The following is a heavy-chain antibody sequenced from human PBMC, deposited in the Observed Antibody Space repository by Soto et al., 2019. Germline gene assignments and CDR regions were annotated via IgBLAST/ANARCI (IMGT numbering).Heavy chain of an antibody. CDR3: ARDGPYYYASRMDV. Sequence: EVQLVESGGGLVQPGGSLRLSCVASGIPVSSNYMTWVRQAPGKGLEWVSVLHSGGDTYYANSVKGRFTISRHDSTDTVFLQMDSLTGEDTAVFYCARDGPYYYASRMDVWGQWDHGHRLL. CDR2: LHSGGDT. J-gene: IGHJ6*02. V-gene: IGHV3-53*04. D-gene: IGHD3-10*01. CDR1: GIPVSSNY.